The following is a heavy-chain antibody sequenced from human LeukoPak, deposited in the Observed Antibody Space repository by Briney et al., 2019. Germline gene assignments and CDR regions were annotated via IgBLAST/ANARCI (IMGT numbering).Heavy chain of an antibody. V-gene: IGHV4-39*01. Sequence: SETLSLTCTVSGVSISTTSYYWGWIRQTPGKGLEWIGSMLYRGSIYYSPSLRSRVIISVDASKNQFFLTLSAVTGADTAVYYCARHFAYSSSSYFDYWGQGSLVTVSS. CDR1: GVSISTTSYY. J-gene: IGHJ4*02. CDR3: ARHFAYSSSSYFDY. CDR2: MLYRGSI. D-gene: IGHD6-6*01.